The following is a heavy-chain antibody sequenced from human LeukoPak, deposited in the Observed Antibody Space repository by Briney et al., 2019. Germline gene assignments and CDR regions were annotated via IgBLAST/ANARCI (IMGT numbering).Heavy chain of an antibody. J-gene: IGHJ5*02. CDR1: GGTLNSYA. V-gene: IGHV1-69*05. CDR3: ARDQYYDSSGYSNWFDP. Sequence: SVKVSCKASGGTLNSYAISWVRQAPGQGLEWMGRIIPIFGTANYAQKFQGRVTITTDESTSTAYMELSSLRSEDTAVYYCARDQYYDSSGYSNWFDPWGQGTLVTVSS. CDR2: IIPIFGTA. D-gene: IGHD3-22*01.